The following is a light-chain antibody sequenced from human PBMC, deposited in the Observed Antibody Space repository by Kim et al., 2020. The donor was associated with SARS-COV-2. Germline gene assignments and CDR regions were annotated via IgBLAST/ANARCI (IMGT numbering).Light chain of an antibody. V-gene: IGKV1-12*01. Sequence: DIQMTQSPSFVSASVGDRVTITCRASQSIGNWLAWYQQKPGKVPKLLVYSASSLRSGVPSRFSGSGSGTEFTLTIDSLQPEDFATYYCQQATGFPLSFGGGTRVEIK. J-gene: IGKJ4*01. CDR1: QSIGNW. CDR2: SAS. CDR3: QQATGFPLS.